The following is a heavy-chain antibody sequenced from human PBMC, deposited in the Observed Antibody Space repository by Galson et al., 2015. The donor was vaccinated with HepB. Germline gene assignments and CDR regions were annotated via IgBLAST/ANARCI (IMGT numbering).Heavy chain of an antibody. CDR3: ARDLGSSSLGLDCLDY. V-gene: IGHV3-33*01. CDR2: IWYDGSYK. Sequence: SLRLSCAASGFTFGGYAMHWVRQAPGKGLEWVAIIWYDGSYKFYADSVKGRFTISRDNSKNTVYLQMNSLRAEDTSVYYCARDLGSSSLGLDCLDYWGQGTLVTVSS. CDR1: GFTFGGYA. D-gene: IGHD6-6*01. J-gene: IGHJ4*02.